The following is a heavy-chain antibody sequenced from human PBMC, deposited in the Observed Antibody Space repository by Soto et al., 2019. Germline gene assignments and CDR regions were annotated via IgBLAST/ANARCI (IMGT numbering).Heavy chain of an antibody. V-gene: IGHV1-18*04. D-gene: IGHD2-15*01. J-gene: IGHJ6*02. CDR2: ITTYNGNT. CDR3: ARFSGGVYNTYYFYYGMDV. Sequence: GASLKVSCKASGYSFTSYGISWVRQAPGQGLDWMGWITTYNGNTKYAQDLQGRVTMTTDTSTSTAYMELRSLRSDDTAVYYCARFSGGVYNTYYFYYGMDVWGQGTTVTVSS. CDR1: GYSFTSYG.